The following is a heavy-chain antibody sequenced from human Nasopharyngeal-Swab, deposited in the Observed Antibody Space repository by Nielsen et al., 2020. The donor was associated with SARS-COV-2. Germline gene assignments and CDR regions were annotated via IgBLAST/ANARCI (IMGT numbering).Heavy chain of an antibody. CDR1: GGSFSDYY. CDR2: INHSGST. J-gene: IGHJ4*02. V-gene: IGHV4-34*01. CDR3: ARSVVVPVLPQYYFDY. Sequence: SETLSLTCAVYGGSFSDYYWSWIRQPPGKGLEWIGEINHSGSTNYNPSLKSRVTTSLDTSKNQFSLKLSSVTAADTAVYYCARSVVVPVLPQYYFDYWGQGTLVTVSS. D-gene: IGHD2-2*01.